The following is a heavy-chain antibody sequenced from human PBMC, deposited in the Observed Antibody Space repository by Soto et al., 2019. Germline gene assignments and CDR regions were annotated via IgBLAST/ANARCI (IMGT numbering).Heavy chain of an antibody. CDR1: GFTFSSYG. CDR3: AKEPYDSGSYYSDY. V-gene: IGHV3-23*01. CDR2: ISGSGSST. J-gene: IGHJ4*02. D-gene: IGHD3-10*01. Sequence: EVQLLESGGGLVQPGGSLRLSCAASGFTFSSYGMSWVRQAPGKGLEWVSVISGSGSSTYYADSVKGRFTISRDKSKNTLDRQMKGRGAEDTAVYYCAKEPYDSGSYYSDYWGQGPLVTVSS.